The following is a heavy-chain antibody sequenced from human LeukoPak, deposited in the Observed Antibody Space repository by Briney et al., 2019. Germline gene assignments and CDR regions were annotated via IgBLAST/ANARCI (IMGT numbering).Heavy chain of an antibody. J-gene: IGHJ6*02. CDR1: GFTFSAYS. V-gene: IGHV3-48*02. Sequence: PGGSLRLSCAASGFTFSAYSMNWVRQPPGKGLEWVSYISSSSSTTHYADSVKGRFTISRDNAKNSLYLQMNSLRDEDTAVYYCARELRYFDWFDGSLRRPGYGMDVWGQGTTVTVSS. CDR3: ARELRYFDWFDGSLRRPGYGMDV. D-gene: IGHD3-9*01. CDR2: ISSSSSTT.